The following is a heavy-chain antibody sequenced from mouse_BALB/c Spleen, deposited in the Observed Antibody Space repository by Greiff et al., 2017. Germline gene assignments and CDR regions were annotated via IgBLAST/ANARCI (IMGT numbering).Heavy chain of an antibody. CDR3: ARGGITSMDY. D-gene: IGHD2-4*01. J-gene: IGHJ4*01. CDR1: GFTFSSYG. V-gene: IGHV5-17*02. Sequence: DVHLVESGGDLVKPGGSLKLSCAASGFTFSSYGMSWVRQTPDKRLEWVATISSGSSTIYYADTVKGRFTISRDNPKNTLFLQMTSLRSEDTAMYYCARGGITSMDYWGQGTSVTVSS. CDR2: ISSGSSTI.